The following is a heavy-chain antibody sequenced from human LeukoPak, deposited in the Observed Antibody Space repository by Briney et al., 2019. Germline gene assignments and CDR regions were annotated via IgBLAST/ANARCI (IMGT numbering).Heavy chain of an antibody. J-gene: IGHJ4*02. CDR2: ISSSSSYI. Sequence: GGSLRLSCAASGFTFSSYTMNWVRQAPGKGLEWVSSISSSSSYIYYADSVKGRFTISRDNAKNSLYLQMNSLRVEDTAVYYCAREPYSSDFDYWGQGTLVTVSS. V-gene: IGHV3-21*01. CDR3: AREPYSSDFDY. CDR1: GFTFSSYT. D-gene: IGHD6-19*01.